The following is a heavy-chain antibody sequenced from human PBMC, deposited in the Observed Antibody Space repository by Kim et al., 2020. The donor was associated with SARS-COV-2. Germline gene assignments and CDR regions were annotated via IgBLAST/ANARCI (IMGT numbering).Heavy chain of an antibody. CDR2: ISAYNGNT. CDR3: ARGRITMIVGMYYFDY. J-gene: IGHJ4*02. V-gene: IGHV1-18*01. Sequence: ASVKVSCKASGYTFTSYGISWVRQAPGQGLEWMGWISAYNGNTNYAQKLQGRVTMTTDTSTSTAYMELRSLRSDDTAVYYCARGRITMIVGMYYFDYWGQGTLVTVSS. D-gene: IGHD3-22*01. CDR1: GYTFTSYG.